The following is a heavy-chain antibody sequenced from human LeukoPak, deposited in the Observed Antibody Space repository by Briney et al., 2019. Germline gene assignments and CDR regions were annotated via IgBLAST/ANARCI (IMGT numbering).Heavy chain of an antibody. J-gene: IGHJ4*02. CDR1: GGSISAYY. Sequence: SETLSLTCVVSGGSISAYYWNWIRQPAGKGLEWIGRLHSSGETTSNPSLMSRASMSLDTSRTHFTLKLTSVTAADTAIYYCATMFGESSDFDHWGQGTLVNVSS. CDR3: ATMFGESSDFDH. V-gene: IGHV4-4*07. D-gene: IGHD3-10*02. CDR2: LHSSGET.